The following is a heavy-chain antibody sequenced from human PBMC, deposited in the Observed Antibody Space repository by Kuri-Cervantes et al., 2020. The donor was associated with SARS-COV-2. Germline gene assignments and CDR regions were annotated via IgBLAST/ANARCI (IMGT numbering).Heavy chain of an antibody. CDR3: ARVGYQLLLGIDY. V-gene: IGHV4-31*03. Sequence: SETLSLTCTVSGGAISSGGYYWSWIRQHPGKGLEWIGYIYYTGNTYYNPSLKSRVTISVETSKNQFSLRLRFVTAADTAVYYCARVGYQLLLGIDYWGQGTLVTVSS. CDR2: IYYTGNT. CDR1: GGAISSGGYY. J-gene: IGHJ4*02. D-gene: IGHD2-2*01.